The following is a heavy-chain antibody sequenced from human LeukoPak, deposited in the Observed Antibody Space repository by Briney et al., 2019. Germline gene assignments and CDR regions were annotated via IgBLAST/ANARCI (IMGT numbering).Heavy chain of an antibody. D-gene: IGHD6-13*01. CDR1: GFTFDDYA. J-gene: IGHJ4*02. Sequence: GGSLRLSCAASGFTFDDYAMHWVRQAPGKGLEWVSGISWNSGSIGYADSVKGRFTISRDNAKNSLYLQMNSLRAEDTAVYYCAKERSSSWYRGFDYWGQGTLVTVSS. CDR3: AKERSSSWYRGFDY. V-gene: IGHV3-9*01. CDR2: ISWNSGSI.